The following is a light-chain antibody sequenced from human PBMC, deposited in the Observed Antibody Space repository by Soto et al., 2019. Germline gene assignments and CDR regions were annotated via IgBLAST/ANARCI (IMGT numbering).Light chain of an antibody. CDR3: QQYDNLPRT. CDR1: ESVSNN. Sequence: EIVMTQSPATLSASPGERATLSCRASESVSNNLAWYQQKPGQAPRLLIYGASTSATGIPARFSGSGSGTEFTLTISSLQSEDFAVYYCQQYDNLPRTFGQGTKVDI. V-gene: IGKV3-15*01. CDR2: GAS. J-gene: IGKJ1*01.